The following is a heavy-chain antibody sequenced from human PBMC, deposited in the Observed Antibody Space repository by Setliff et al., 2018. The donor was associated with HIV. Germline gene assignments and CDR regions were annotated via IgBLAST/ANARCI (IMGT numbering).Heavy chain of an antibody. D-gene: IGHD3-3*01. CDR3: ASSTYYNFWSANSHYYGMDV. CDR1: GFTFSSYW. J-gene: IGHJ6*02. V-gene: IGHV3-7*01. CDR2: IKQDGSEK. Sequence: GGSLRLSCAASGFTFSSYWMSWVRQAPGKGLEWVANIKQDGSEKYCVDSVKGRFTISRDNAKNSLYLQMNSLRAEDTAVYYCASSTYYNFWSANSHYYGMDVWGQGTTVTVSS.